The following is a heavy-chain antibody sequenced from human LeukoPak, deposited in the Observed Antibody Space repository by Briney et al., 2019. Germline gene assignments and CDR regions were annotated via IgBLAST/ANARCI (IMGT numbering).Heavy chain of an antibody. Sequence: GGSLRLSCAASGFTFSSYSMNWVRQAPGKGLEWVSYIGSSSSTIYYADSVKGRFTISRDNAKNSLYLQMNSLRAEDTAVYYCARGIYDFWSGYDARTAYNWFDPWGQGTLVTVSS. J-gene: IGHJ5*02. CDR1: GFTFSSYS. CDR2: IGSSSSTI. D-gene: IGHD3-3*01. CDR3: ARGIYDFWSGYDARTAYNWFDP. V-gene: IGHV3-48*01.